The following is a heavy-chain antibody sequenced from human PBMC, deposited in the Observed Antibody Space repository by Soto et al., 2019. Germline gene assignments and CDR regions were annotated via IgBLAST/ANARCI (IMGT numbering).Heavy chain of an antibody. CDR1: GFTFSSYA. V-gene: IGHV3-23*01. J-gene: IGHJ4*02. CDR2: ISDIGGTT. CDR3: AREYSSAWKTLDY. D-gene: IGHD6-19*01. Sequence: GGSLRLSCAASGFTFSSYAMSWVRQAPGKGLEWVSAISDIGGTTYYADSVKGRFTISRDNSKNTLYLQMNSLRAEDTAVYYCAREYSSAWKTLDYWGQGTLVTVSS.